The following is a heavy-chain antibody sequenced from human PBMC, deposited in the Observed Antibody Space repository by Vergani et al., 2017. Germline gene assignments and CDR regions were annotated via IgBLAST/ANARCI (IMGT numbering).Heavy chain of an antibody. V-gene: IGHV1-69*08. CDR2: IIPILGIA. Sequence: QVQLVQSGAEVKKPGSSVKVSCKASGGTFSSYTISWVRQAPGQGLEWMGRIIPILGIANYAQKFQGRVTITADKSTSTAYMELSSLRSEDTAVYYCARDHCGSCYYSYYYGMDVWGQGTTVTVSS. J-gene: IGHJ6*02. CDR3: ARDHCGSCYYSYYYGMDV. D-gene: IGHD2-15*01. CDR1: GGTFSSYT.